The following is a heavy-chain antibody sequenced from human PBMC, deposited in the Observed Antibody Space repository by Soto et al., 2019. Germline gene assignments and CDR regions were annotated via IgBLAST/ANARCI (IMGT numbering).Heavy chain of an antibody. CDR3: AREGGIVGATAADY. V-gene: IGHV4-31*03. CDR2: IYYSGIT. CDR1: GGSISSGGYY. D-gene: IGHD1-26*01. J-gene: IGHJ4*02. Sequence: QVQLQESGPGLVKPSHTLSLTCTVSGGSISSGGYYWSWIRQHPGKGLEWIGYIYYSGITYYNPSLKSRVTISVDTSKNQFSLKLSSVTAADTAVYYCAREGGIVGATAADYWGQGTLVTVSS.